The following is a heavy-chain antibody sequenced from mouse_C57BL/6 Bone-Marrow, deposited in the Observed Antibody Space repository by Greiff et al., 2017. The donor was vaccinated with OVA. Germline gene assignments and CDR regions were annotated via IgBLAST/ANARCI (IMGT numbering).Heavy chain of an antibody. CDR1: GFTFSDYY. J-gene: IGHJ3*01. CDR3: ARHNYSNPLAY. CDR2: ISNGGGRT. Sequence: EVHLVESGGGLVQPGGSLKLSCAASGFTFSDYYMYWVRQTPEKRLEWVAYISNGGGRTYYPDTVKGRFTISRDNAKNTLYLQMSRLKSEDTAMYYCARHNYSNPLAYWGKGTLVTVSA. V-gene: IGHV5-12*01. D-gene: IGHD2-5*01.